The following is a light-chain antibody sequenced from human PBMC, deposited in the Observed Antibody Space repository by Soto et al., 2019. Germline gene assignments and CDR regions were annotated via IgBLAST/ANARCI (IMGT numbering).Light chain of an antibody. Sequence: QSALTQPASGSGSPGPSSTISCTGTSSDVGGYNYVSWYQQHPGKAPKFMIYDVSNRPSGVSNRFSGSKSGNTASLTISGLQAEDEADYYCSSYTTSNTRQIVFGTGT. CDR3: SSYTTSNTRQIV. V-gene: IGLV2-14*01. CDR1: SSDVGGYNY. CDR2: DVS. J-gene: IGLJ1*01.